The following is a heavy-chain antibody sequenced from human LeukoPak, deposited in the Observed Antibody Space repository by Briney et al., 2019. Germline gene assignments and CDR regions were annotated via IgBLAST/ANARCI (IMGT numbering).Heavy chain of an antibody. V-gene: IGHV3-49*04. CDR1: GFTFSDYA. D-gene: IGHD3-22*01. CDR3: GWASGAFDI. CDR2: IRNKANGGTT. J-gene: IGHJ3*02. Sequence: GGSLRPSCTTSGFTFSDYAVSWVRQAPGKGLEWIGFIRNKANGGTTEYAASVKGRFTISRDDSKTIAHLQMSSLKTEDTAVYSSGWASGAFDIWGQGTMVTVSS.